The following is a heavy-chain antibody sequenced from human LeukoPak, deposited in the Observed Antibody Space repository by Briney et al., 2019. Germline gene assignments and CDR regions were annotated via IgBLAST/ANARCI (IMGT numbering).Heavy chain of an antibody. V-gene: IGHV1-69*04. Sequence: ASVKVSCKASGGTFSSYAISWVRQAPGQGLEWMGRIIPILGIANYAQKFQGRVTITADKSTSTAYMELSSLRSEDTAVYYCARTGIFGGFDIWGQGTVVTVSS. CDR2: IIPILGIA. CDR3: ARTGIFGGFDI. CDR1: GGTFSSYA. J-gene: IGHJ3*02. D-gene: IGHD3-10*01.